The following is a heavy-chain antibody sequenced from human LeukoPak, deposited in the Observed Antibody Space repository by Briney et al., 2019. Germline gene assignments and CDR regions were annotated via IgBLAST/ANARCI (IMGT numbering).Heavy chain of an antibody. CDR1: GFTFSSYA. V-gene: IGHV3-23*01. CDR3: AKDLGCSSTSCYRGTFDY. CDR2: ISGSGGGT. Sequence: GSLRLSCAASGFTFSSYAMSWVRQAPGKGLEWVSAISGSGGGTYYADSVKGRFTISRDNSKNTLYLQMNSLRAEDTAVYYCAKDLGCSSTSCYRGTFDYWGQGTLVTVSS. D-gene: IGHD2-2*02. J-gene: IGHJ4*02.